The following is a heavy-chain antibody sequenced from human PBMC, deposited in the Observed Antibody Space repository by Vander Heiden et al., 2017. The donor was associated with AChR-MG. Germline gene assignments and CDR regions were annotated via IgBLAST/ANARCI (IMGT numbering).Heavy chain of an antibody. CDR2: LSGTDPTT. Sequence: EEQLLEPGGGLVRPGGSRRLSCAASGSLFSPHAQRWARHAPGKGLQWVSPLSGTDPTTYYSDSVKGRFTISRDNYKDILYLQMDRLRDEDTALYYCGGPDQEGFDMWGQGILVTVSA. CDR3: GGPDQEGFDM. J-gene: IGHJ3*02. D-gene: IGHD2-2*01. CDR1: GSLFSPHA. V-gene: IGHV3-23*01.